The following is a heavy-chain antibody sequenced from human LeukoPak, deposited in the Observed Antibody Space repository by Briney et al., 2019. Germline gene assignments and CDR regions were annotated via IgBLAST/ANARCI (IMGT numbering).Heavy chain of an antibody. CDR1: GASLNNYY. CDR2: VDYSGNT. J-gene: IGHJ5*02. V-gene: IGHV4-59*08. Sequence: SETLSLTCTVSGASLNNYYWNWVRQPPGKELEWIGYVDYSGNTRHNPSLKSRVTISLDISKNHFSLRLSSVTAADTAVYYCTMQVGIYGDYNNWFDPWGQGARVTVSS. CDR3: TMQVGIYGDYNNWFDP. D-gene: IGHD4-17*01.